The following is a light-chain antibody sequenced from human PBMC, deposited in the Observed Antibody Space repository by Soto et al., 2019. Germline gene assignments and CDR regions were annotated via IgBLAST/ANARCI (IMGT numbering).Light chain of an antibody. Sequence: EIVLTQSPGTLSLSPGERATLSCRASQSVGSSYLAWYQQKPGQAPRLLIFGTSSRATGIPDRFSGSGSGTDFTLTIRRLEPEDFAVYYCQQYGSSPLTFGGETKVEIK. CDR3: QQYGSSPLT. V-gene: IGKV3-20*01. CDR2: GTS. J-gene: IGKJ4*01. CDR1: QSVGSSY.